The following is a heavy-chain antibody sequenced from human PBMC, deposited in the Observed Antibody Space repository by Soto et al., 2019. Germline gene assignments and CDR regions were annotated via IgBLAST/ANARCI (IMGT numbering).Heavy chain of an antibody. V-gene: IGHV3-74*01. CDR1: GVPFSSYW. J-gene: IGHJ3*02. D-gene: IGHD6-19*01. CDR3: ASSSGWAGDAFDI. CDR2: INSDGSST. Sequence: GGSLRLSCAASGVPFSSYWMHWVRQAPGKGLVWVSRINSDGSSTSYADSVKGRFTISRDNAKNTLYLQMNSLRAEDTAVYYCASSSGWAGDAFDIWGQGTMVTVSS.